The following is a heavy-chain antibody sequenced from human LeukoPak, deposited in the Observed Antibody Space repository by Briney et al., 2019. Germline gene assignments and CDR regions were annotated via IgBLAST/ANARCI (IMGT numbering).Heavy chain of an antibody. V-gene: IGHV1-2*02. CDR1: GHTLTVHY. CDR2: VTLHSGDT. J-gene: IGHJ1*01. Sequence: ASVKVSCKASGHTLTVHYIHWVRQGPGQGLEWLGWVTLHSGDTHYAQKYQGRLTMSSDTSISTGYMELSRLQFDDTAIYYCAREGQLGLDNWGQGTLVTVSS. CDR3: AREGQLGLDN. D-gene: IGHD1-1*01.